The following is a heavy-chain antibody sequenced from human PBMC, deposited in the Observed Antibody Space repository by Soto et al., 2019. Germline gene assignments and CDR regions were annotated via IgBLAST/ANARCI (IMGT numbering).Heavy chain of an antibody. Sequence: SXTLSLTCAVYGGSLSGYYWSWIRQPPGKGLEWIGEINHSGSTNYNPSLKSRVTISVDTSKNQFSLKLSSVTAADTAVYYCARGRGGLERRRYGDYWGQGTLVTVSS. V-gene: IGHV4-34*01. CDR3: ARGRGGLERRRYGDY. J-gene: IGHJ4*02. CDR2: INHSGST. CDR1: GGSLSGYY. D-gene: IGHD1-1*01.